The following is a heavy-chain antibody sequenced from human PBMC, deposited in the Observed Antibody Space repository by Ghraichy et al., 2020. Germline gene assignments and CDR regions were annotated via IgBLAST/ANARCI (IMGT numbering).Heavy chain of an antibody. V-gene: IGHV4-59*01. Sequence: SETLSLTCTVSGAPISYKSWNWVRQPPGKGLEWIGYIHYSGSTNYKSSLKSRVTISVDTSKNQFSLRLTSVTAADTAVYYCARSSGSSVYYYYGMDLWGQGTTVTVSS. CDR2: IHYSGST. D-gene: IGHD1-26*01. CDR3: ARSSGSSVYYYYGMDL. J-gene: IGHJ6*02. CDR1: GAPISYKS.